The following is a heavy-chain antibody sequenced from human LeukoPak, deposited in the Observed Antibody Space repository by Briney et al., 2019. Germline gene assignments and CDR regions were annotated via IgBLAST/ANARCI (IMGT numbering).Heavy chain of an antibody. CDR1: GFPFSSYG. D-gene: IGHD2-15*01. V-gene: IGHV3-30*18. J-gene: IGHJ4*02. CDR2: ISYDGSNK. Sequence: GGSLRLSFAASGFPFSSYGMHWGRPAPGKGLGWVAVISYDGSNKYYSDFVKGRFTISRDKFRNTLYLPMNSLRAEDTAVYYCAKFCSGGSCWNYWGQGTLVTVSS. CDR3: AKFCSGGSCWNY.